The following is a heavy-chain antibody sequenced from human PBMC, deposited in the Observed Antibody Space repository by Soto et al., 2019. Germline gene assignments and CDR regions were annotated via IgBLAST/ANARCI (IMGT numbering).Heavy chain of an antibody. CDR2: ISDSGSNT. V-gene: IGHV3-48*02. CDR3: TSVGTTHYYDSGGL. CDR1: GFKISSSS. D-gene: IGHD3-22*01. J-gene: IGHJ4*02. Sequence: PGGSLRLSCAAFGFKISSSSMNWVRQAPGRGLEWVAYISDSGSNTLYADSVKGRFTVSRDTAKNSLYLQMSGLRDEDRAVYYCTSVGTTHYYDSGGLWGRGTLVTVSS.